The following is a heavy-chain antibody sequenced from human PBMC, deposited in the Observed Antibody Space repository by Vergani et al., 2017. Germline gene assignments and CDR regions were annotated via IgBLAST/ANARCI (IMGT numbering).Heavy chain of an antibody. D-gene: IGHD2-15*01. Sequence: EVQLVESGGGLVQPGGSLRLSCAASGFTFSNYWMSWVRQAPGKGLEWVANIKEDGSEKYYVDSVKGRFTISRDNAKNLLYLQLNSLRAEDTAVYYCAKDQGVDIVVVVGAGPTYFDLWGRGTLVTVSS. CDR1: GFTFSNYW. J-gene: IGHJ2*01. CDR3: AKDQGVDIVVVVGAGPTYFDL. V-gene: IGHV3-7*03. CDR2: IKEDGSEK.